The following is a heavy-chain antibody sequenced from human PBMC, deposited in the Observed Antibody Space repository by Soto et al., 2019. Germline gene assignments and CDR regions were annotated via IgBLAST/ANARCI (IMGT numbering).Heavy chain of an antibody. V-gene: IGHV1-58*01. CDR2: IVVGSGNT. Sequence: ALRWVQQARGQRLEWIGWIVVGSGNTNYAQKFQERVTITRDMSTSTAYMELSSLRSEDTAVYYCAAERSHDAFDIRGQRTMVSVS. CDR3: AAERSHDAFDI. J-gene: IGHJ3*02. CDR1: A.